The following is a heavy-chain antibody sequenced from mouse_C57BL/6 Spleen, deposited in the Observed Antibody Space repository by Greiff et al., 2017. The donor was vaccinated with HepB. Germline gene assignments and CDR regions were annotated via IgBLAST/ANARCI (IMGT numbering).Heavy chain of an antibody. J-gene: IGHJ2*01. CDR3: ARSDSEVYFDY. D-gene: IGHD2-13*01. CDR1: GYTFTDYY. CDR2: IYPGSGNT. V-gene: IGHV1-76*01. Sequence: QVQLQQSGAELVRPGASVKLSCKASGYTFTDYYINWVKQRPGQGLEWIARIYPGSGNTYYNEKFKGKATLTAEKSSSTAYMQLSSLTSEDSAVYFCARSDSEVYFDYWGQGTTLTVSS.